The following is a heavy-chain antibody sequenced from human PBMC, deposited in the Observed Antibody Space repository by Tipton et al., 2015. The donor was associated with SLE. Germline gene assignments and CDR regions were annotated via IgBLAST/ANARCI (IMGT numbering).Heavy chain of an antibody. CDR2: IYNSGST. V-gene: IGHV4-38-2*02. J-gene: IGHJ3*02. D-gene: IGHD2-2*01. Sequence: TLSLTCTVSGYSISSGYYWGWIRQPPGKGLEWIGSIYNSGSTYYNPSLKRRVTISVDTSKNQSSLKLISVTAADTAVYYCARDPPGMIVPAAIADAFDIWGQGTMVTVSS. CDR1: GYSISSGYY. CDR3: ARDPPGMIVPAAIADAFDI.